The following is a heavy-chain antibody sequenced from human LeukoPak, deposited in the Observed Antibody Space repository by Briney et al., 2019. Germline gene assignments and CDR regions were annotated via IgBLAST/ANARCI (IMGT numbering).Heavy chain of an antibody. V-gene: IGHV4-39*01. CDR2: IYYSGST. CDR3: ARHFLSLVGWFDP. Sequence: SETLSLTCTVSGGSISSSSYYWGWIRQPPGKGLEWIGSIYYSGSTYYNPSLKSRVTISVDTSKNQFSLKLRSVTAADTAVYYSARHFLSLVGWFDPWGQGTLVTVSS. J-gene: IGHJ5*02. D-gene: IGHD6-13*01. CDR1: GGSISSSSYY.